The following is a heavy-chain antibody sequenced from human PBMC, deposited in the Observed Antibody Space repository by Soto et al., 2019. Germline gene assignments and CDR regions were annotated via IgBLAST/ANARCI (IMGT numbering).Heavy chain of an antibody. Sequence: EVQLLESGGGLIQPGGSLRLSCAASGFTFSSCTMSWVRQAPGKGLEWVSRLRGSGGGINYADSVKGRFTISTDNSTNTLYLEMNSLGAEDTAVYYCAIGEEGVTAPVYWGQGTMVTVSS. CDR2: LRGSGGGI. J-gene: IGHJ4*02. D-gene: IGHD1-26*01. CDR1: GFTFSSCT. CDR3: AIGEEGVTAPVY. V-gene: IGHV3-23*01.